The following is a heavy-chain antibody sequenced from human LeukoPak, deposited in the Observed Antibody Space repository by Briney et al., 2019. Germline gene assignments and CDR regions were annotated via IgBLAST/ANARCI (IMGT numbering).Heavy chain of an antibody. Sequence: SETLSLTCTVSGGSISSSSYYWGWIRQPPGKGLEWIGSIYYSGSTYYNPSPKSRVTISVDTSKNQFSLKLSSVTAADTAVYYCASRITYYYDSSGYFFDYWGQGTLVTVSS. V-gene: IGHV4-39*07. CDR3: ASRITYYYDSSGYFFDY. CDR2: IYYSGST. D-gene: IGHD3-22*01. CDR1: GGSISSSSYY. J-gene: IGHJ4*02.